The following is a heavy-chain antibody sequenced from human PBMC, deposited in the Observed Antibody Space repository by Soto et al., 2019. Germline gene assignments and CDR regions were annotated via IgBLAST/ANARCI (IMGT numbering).Heavy chain of an antibody. Sequence: PGGSLSLSCAASGFPLSYYSMNWVRPAPGKGLEWVSYISSTSNTIYYADSVKGRFTISRDNAKNSLYLQMNSLRDEDTAVYYCVREGYSRKWYAPDSFDYWGQGTLVTVSS. CDR1: GFPLSYYS. D-gene: IGHD6-13*01. V-gene: IGHV3-48*02. CDR2: ISSTSNTI. J-gene: IGHJ4*02. CDR3: VREGYSRKWYAPDSFDY.